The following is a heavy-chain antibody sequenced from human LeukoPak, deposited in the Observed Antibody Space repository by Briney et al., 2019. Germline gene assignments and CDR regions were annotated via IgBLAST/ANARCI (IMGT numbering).Heavy chain of an antibody. J-gene: IGHJ4*02. D-gene: IGHD4-17*01. CDR1: GGSFKGYD. CDR3: ASPGYGDYYYFDY. Sequence: SETLSLTCAVYGGSFKGYDWSWIRQPPGKGLEGMGEINHSGITSYIPSLKSRVTISVDTSKNQFSLKLSSVTAADTAVYYCASPGYGDYYYFDYWGQGTLVTVSS. CDR2: INHSGIT. V-gene: IGHV4-34*01.